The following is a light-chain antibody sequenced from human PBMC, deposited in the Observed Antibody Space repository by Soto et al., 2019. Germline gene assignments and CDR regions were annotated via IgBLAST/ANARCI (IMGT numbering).Light chain of an antibody. CDR1: QNVYNN. CDR3: KQCRNWPPT. Sequence: EIVMTQSPATLSVSPGEGATLSCKASQNVYNNLAWYQQRPGQPPRLLIYDASTRATGISARFSGSGYGTEFTLTISSLQSEDFAVCLCKQCRNWPPTFGGGTKVDNK. CDR2: DAS. V-gene: IGKV3-15*01. J-gene: IGKJ4*01.